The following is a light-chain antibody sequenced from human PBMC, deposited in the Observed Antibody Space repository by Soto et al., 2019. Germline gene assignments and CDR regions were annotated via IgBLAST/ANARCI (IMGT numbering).Light chain of an antibody. CDR3: QQYNNRPWT. Sequence: EIVMTQSPATLSVSPGERATLSCRASRSVSSNLAWYQQKPGQAPRLLIYGASTRATGIPARFSGSGSGTEFTLTISSLQSEDFAVYYCQQYNNRPWTFGQGTKVEIK. CDR1: RSVSSN. J-gene: IGKJ1*01. V-gene: IGKV3-15*01. CDR2: GAS.